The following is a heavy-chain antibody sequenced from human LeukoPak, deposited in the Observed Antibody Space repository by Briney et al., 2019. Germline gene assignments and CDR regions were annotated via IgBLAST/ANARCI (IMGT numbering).Heavy chain of an antibody. J-gene: IGHJ5*02. Sequence: ASVKVSCKASVYSFTAHYFHWVRQAPGQGLEWMGWIDPNSGDTNYAQKFQGRVTMTRDTSISTAYMELSRLRSDDTAVYYCAREDSSSWYWFDPWGQGTLVTVSS. V-gene: IGHV1-2*02. CDR2: IDPNSGDT. CDR3: AREDSSSWYWFDP. CDR1: VYSFTAHY. D-gene: IGHD6-13*01.